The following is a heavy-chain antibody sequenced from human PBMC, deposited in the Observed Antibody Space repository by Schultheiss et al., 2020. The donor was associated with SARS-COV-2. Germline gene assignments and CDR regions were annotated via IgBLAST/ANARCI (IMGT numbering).Heavy chain of an antibody. V-gene: IGHV1-18*01. CDR3: ARGPIGAAGNWDFDY. D-gene: IGHD6-13*01. Sequence: ASVKVSCKASGYIFTNYGISWVRQAPGQGLEWMGWISAYNGNTKNAQTLQDRVTMTTDTSTSTAYMELRSLRSDDTAVYYCARGPIGAAGNWDFDYWGQGTLVTVSS. CDR1: GYIFTNYG. CDR2: ISAYNGNT. J-gene: IGHJ4*02.